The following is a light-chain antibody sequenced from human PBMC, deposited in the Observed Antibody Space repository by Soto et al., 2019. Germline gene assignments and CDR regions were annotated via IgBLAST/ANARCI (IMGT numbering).Light chain of an antibody. J-gene: IGKJ5*01. CDR2: DAS. V-gene: IGKV1-33*01. CDR3: QQYENLPT. CDR1: QNINNY. Sequence: DIQMTPSPSSLSSSVGDRLTITCQASQNINNYLNWCQQKPGRAPKLLIYDASDLEAGVPSRFRGSGSGTDFTFTISRLQPEDIATYYCQQYENLPTFGQGTRLEIK.